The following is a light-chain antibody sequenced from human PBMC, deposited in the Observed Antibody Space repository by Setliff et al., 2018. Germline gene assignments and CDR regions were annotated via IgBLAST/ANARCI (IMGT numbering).Light chain of an antibody. Sequence: DIQMTQSPSSVSASVGDRVSITCRASQDIDIYFAWYQQKPGKAPKLLIYTASTLQSGVPSRFSGSRSGTDFTLPINSLQPEDFATYFCQQAHSFPYTFGQGTKVDIK. J-gene: IGKJ2*01. CDR2: TAS. V-gene: IGKV1-12*02. CDR3: QQAHSFPYT. CDR1: QDIDIY.